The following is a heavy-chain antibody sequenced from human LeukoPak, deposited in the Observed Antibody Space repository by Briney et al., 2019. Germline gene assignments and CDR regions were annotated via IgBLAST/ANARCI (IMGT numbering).Heavy chain of an antibody. CDR3: LIRAYIRYYNWFDP. D-gene: IGHD2-15*01. J-gene: IGHJ5*02. CDR1: GFTFSSYA. Sequence: GGSLRLSCAASGFTFSSYAMTWVRHAPGKGLEWVSAISGGGGSTYHADSVKGRFTISRDNSKNTLYLQMDSLRAEDTAVYYCLIRAYIRYYNWFDPWGQGTLVTVSS. V-gene: IGHV3-23*01. CDR2: ISGGGGST.